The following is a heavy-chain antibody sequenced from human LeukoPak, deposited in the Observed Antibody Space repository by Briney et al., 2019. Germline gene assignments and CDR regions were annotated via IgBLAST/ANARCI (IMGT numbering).Heavy chain of an antibody. CDR2: VYWNDDK. CDR3: AHRGGDCGGDCYPDY. Sequence: SGPTLVNPTQTLTLTCTFSGFSLSTSAVGVGWIRQPPGKALEWLALVYWNDDKRYSPSLKSRLTITKDTSKNQVVLTMTNMDPVDTATYYCAHRGGDCGGDCYPDYWGQGTLVTVSS. D-gene: IGHD2-21*02. CDR1: GFSLSTSAVG. J-gene: IGHJ4*02. V-gene: IGHV2-5*01.